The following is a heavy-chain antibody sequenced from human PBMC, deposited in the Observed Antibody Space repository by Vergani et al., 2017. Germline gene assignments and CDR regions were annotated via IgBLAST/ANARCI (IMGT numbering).Heavy chain of an antibody. V-gene: IGHV4-39*07. CDR3: ARDRHSRQHAFDI. J-gene: IGHJ3*02. CDR1: GGSISSSSYY. CDR2: IYYSGST. Sequence: QLQLQESGPGLVKPSETLSLTCTVSGGSISSSSYYWGWIRQPPGKGLEWIGSIYYSGSTYYNPSLKSRVTISVDTSKNQFSLKLSSVTAADTAVYYCARDRHSRQHAFDIWGQGTMVTVSS.